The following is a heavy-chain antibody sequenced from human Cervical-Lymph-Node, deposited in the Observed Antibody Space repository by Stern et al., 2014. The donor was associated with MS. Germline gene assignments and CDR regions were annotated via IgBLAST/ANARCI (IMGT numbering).Heavy chain of an antibody. J-gene: IGHJ6*02. CDR1: GFSLSTSGMC. D-gene: IGHD4/OR15-4a*01. V-gene: IGHV2-70*01. CDR2: LNWDDEK. CDR3: ARIQYADYPYNYYGMDV. Sequence: QITLKESGPVLVKPTQTLTLTCTLSGFSLSTSGMCVTWIRQPPGKVLEWLALLNWDDEKYYSTSLKTRLTISKDTAKNQVLLSLTNVDPVDTATYYCARIQYADYPYNYYGMDVWGQGTTVTVSS.